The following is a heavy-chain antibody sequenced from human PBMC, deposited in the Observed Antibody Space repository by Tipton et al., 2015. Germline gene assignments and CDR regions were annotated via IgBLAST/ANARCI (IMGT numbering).Heavy chain of an antibody. V-gene: IGHV1-8*01. CDR3: ARAAVGGYYYAAFDV. Sequence: QVQLVQSGAEVKKPGASVKVSCKSSGDSFRTFDIDWLRQTPGQGLEWMGWMNPSTGNAGFAQKFQGRLTLTRDTSISTAYVDLTGLRSDDTAVYYCARAAVGGYYYAAFDVWGQGTVVTVSS. J-gene: IGHJ3*01. CDR1: GDSFRTFD. D-gene: IGHD3-22*01. CDR2: MNPSTGNA.